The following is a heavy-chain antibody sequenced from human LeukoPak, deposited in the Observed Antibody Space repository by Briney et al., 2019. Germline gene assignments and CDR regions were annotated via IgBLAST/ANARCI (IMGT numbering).Heavy chain of an antibody. CDR1: GGTFSSYT. D-gene: IGHD5-18*01. CDR3: ASLTDTAMVTVDY. Sequence: PVKVSCKASGGTFSSYTISWVRQAPGQGLEWMGRIIPILGIANYAQKFQGRVTITADKSTSTAYMELSSLRSEDTAVYYCASLTDTAMVTVDYWGQGTLVTVSS. CDR2: IIPILGIA. V-gene: IGHV1-69*02. J-gene: IGHJ4*02.